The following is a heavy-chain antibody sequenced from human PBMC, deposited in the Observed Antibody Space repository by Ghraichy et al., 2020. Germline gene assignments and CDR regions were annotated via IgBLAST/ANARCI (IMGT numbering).Heavy chain of an antibody. CDR2: ISSSSSYI. D-gene: IGHD3-16*01. V-gene: IGHV3-21*01. Sequence: GESLNISCAASGFTFSSYSMNWVRQAPGKGLEWVSSISSSSSYIYYADSVKGRFTISRDNAKNSLYLQMNSLRAEDTAVYYCARDPGDPTDYWGQGTLVTVSS. J-gene: IGHJ4*02. CDR3: ARDPGDPTDY. CDR1: GFTFSSYS.